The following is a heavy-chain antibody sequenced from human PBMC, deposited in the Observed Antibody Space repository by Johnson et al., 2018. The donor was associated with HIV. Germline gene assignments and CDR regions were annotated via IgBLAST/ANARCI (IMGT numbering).Heavy chain of an antibody. CDR2: ISGSGGST. CDR3: TSYSSGWSGGAFDI. V-gene: IGHV3-23*04. Sequence: VQLVESGGGLVKPGGSLRLSCAASGFTFSSYAMSWVRQAPGKGLEWVSAISGSGGSTYYADSVKGRFTISRDNSKNTLYLQMNSLKTEDTAVYYCTSYSSGWSGGAFDIWGQGTMVTVSS. D-gene: IGHD6-19*01. J-gene: IGHJ3*02. CDR1: GFTFSSYA.